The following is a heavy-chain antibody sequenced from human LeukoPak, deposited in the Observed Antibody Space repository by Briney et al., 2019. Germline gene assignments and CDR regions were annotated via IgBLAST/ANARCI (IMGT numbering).Heavy chain of an antibody. D-gene: IGHD6-19*01. CDR1: GFTFSNAW. J-gene: IGHJ4*02. V-gene: IGHV3-15*01. Sequence: GGSLRLSCAASGFTFSNAWMSWVRQAPGKGLEWVGRIKSKTDGGTTDYAAPVKGRFTISRDDSKNTLYLQMNSLKTEDTAVYYCTTEVIAVAGYFDYWGQGTLVTVSS. CDR3: TTEVIAVAGYFDY. CDR2: IKSKTDGGTT.